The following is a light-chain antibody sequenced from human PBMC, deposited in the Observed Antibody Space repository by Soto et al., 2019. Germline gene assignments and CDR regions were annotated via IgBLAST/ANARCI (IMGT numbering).Light chain of an antibody. CDR2: DTV. CDR1: QDISKS. Sequence: DIQMTQSPSSLSASVGDRVTITCQANQDISKSLNWYQQKPGKAPKLLIYDTVNLETGVPSRFTRSGSGTDFSFTISSLQPEDIETYFCEQNAHLPLTLDGGTKVDIK. J-gene: IGKJ4*01. V-gene: IGKV1-33*01. CDR3: EQNAHLPLT.